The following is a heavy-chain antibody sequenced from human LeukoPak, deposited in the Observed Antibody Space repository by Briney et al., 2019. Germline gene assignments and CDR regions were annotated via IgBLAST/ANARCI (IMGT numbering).Heavy chain of an antibody. V-gene: IGHV3-33*01. CDR3: ARGVGATGQYGMDV. CDR1: GFTFSAHG. J-gene: IGHJ6*02. CDR2: TWYDGSYK. D-gene: IGHD1-26*01. Sequence: PGGSLRLSCAASGFTFSAHGMHWVRQAPGKGLEWVAVTWYDGSYKYYADSAKGRFTMSRDNSKKTLYLQMNSVRAEDTAVYYCARGVGATGQYGMDVWGQGTTVTVSS.